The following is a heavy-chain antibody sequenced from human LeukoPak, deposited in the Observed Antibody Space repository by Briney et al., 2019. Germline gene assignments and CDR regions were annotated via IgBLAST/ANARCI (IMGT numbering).Heavy chain of an antibody. CDR3: VRDLLIGDYHFDY. Sequence: PGGSLRLSCAASGFTFSSYAMSWVRQAPGKGLEWVSAISGSGGSTYYADSVKGRFTISRDNSKNTLYLQMNSLRAEDTAVYYCVRDLLIGDYHFDYWGQGTLVTVSS. J-gene: IGHJ4*02. CDR2: ISGSGGST. CDR1: GFTFSSYA. D-gene: IGHD4-17*01. V-gene: IGHV3-23*01.